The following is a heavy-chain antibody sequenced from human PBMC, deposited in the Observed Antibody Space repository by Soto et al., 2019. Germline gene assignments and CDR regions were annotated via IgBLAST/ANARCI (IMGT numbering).Heavy chain of an antibody. J-gene: IGHJ5*02. Sequence: PSETLSLTCTVSGGSISSYYWSWIRQHPGKGLEWIGYIYYSGSTYYNPSLKSRVTISVDTSKNQFSLKLSSVTAADMAVYYCAGLGYCSGGSCYSGWFDPWGQGTLVTVSS. V-gene: IGHV4-59*06. CDR2: IYYSGST. CDR3: AGLGYCSGGSCYSGWFDP. CDR1: GGSISSYY. D-gene: IGHD2-15*01.